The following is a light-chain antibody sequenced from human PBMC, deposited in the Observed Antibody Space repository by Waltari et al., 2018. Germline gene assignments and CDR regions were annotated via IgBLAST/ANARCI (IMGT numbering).Light chain of an antibody. CDR1: SSNIGAGYD. J-gene: IGLJ1*01. CDR2: GDS. Sequence: QSVLTPPPSVSGASGQRVTISCTGSSSNIGAGYDVPWYQQLPGTAPKVLIYGDSNRPSGVPDRISGSKSGTSASLVITGLQTEDEADYYCQSYDSSLSGYVFGTGTKVTVL. CDR3: QSYDSSLSGYV. V-gene: IGLV1-40*01.